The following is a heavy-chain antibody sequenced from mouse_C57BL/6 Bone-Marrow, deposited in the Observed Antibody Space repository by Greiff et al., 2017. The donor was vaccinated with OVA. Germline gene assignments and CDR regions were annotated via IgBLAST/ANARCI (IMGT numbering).Heavy chain of an antibody. V-gene: IGHV1-50*01. CDR1: GYTFTSYW. D-gene: IGHD2-4*01. J-gene: IGHJ2*01. CDR2: IDPSDSYT. Sequence: QVHVKQPGAELVKPGASVKLSCKASGYTFTSYWMQWVKQRPGQGLEWIGEIDPSDSYTNYNQKFKGKATLTVDTSSSTAYMQLSSLTSEDSAVYYCARIYDYAYFDYWGQGTTLTVSS. CDR3: ARIYDYAYFDY.